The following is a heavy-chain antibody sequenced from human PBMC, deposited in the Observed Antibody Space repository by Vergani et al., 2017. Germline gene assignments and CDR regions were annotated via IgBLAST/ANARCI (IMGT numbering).Heavy chain of an antibody. CDR2: VSFRGDT. CDR1: GASVNSYY. V-gene: IGHV4-59*02. J-gene: IGHJ4*02. D-gene: IGHD3-10*01. CDR3: ARSRIYYGAGSPDY. Sequence: QVKLQESGPGLVKPSETLSLTCHVSGASVNSYYWSWIRQPPGKGLEWMGYVSFRGDTLYDPSVKGRMTISHNTSSNQFSLYLTSVTAADTAVYYCARSRIYYGAGSPDYWGQGTLVTVSS.